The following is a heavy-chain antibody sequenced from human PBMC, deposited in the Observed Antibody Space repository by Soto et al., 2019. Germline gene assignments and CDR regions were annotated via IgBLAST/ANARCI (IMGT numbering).Heavy chain of an antibody. V-gene: IGHV1-18*01. CDR1: GYTFTNFG. CDR2: ISAYNGHK. CDR3: ARGGTPRDN. J-gene: IGHJ4*02. D-gene: IGHD3-16*01. Sequence: QVQLVQSGAEVKKPGASVKVSCKASGYTFTNFGISWVRRAAGQGLEWMGWISAYNGHKNYRQKSQGTVTMTTDTTTSTDYMEERSLRDVDTAVYYCARGGTPRDNWGQGTLVTVSS.